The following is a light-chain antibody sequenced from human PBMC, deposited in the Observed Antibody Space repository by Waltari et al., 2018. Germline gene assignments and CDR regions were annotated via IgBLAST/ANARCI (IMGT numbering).Light chain of an antibody. CDR2: GKN. Sequence: SSELTQDPVVSVALGQTVTITCKGRSLATFYANWYQQRPGQAPVLVFYGKNSRPSGIPDLFSGSTSGSSASLTITGTQAEDEAAYYWNSRYTSGKHVLFGGGTKLTVL. V-gene: IGLV3-19*01. CDR3: NSRYTSGKHVL. J-gene: IGLJ2*01. CDR1: SLATFY.